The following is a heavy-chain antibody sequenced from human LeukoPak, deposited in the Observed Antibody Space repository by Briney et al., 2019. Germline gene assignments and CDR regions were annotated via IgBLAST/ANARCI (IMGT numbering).Heavy chain of an antibody. Sequence: SETLSLTCTVSGGSISSYYWSWIRQPPGKGLEWTGYIYYSGSTNYNPSLNSRVTISVDTPKNQFSLRLSSVTAADTAIYYCARAVSGRFDYWGQGTLVTVSS. CDR3: ARAVSGRFDY. CDR2: IYYSGST. CDR1: GGSISSYY. D-gene: IGHD6-19*01. V-gene: IGHV4-59*08. J-gene: IGHJ4*02.